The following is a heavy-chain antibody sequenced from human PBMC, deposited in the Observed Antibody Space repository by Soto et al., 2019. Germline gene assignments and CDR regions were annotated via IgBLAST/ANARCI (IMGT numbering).Heavy chain of an antibody. Sequence: PGGSLRLSCAVSGFTFSSYGMHWVRQAPGKGLEWVAVISYDGSNKYYADSVKGRFTISRDNSKNTLYLQMNSLRAEDTAVYYCAKDLVGATYYWGQGTLVPVSS. CDR2: ISYDGSNK. J-gene: IGHJ4*02. CDR3: AKDLVGATYY. V-gene: IGHV3-30*18. CDR1: GFTFSSYG. D-gene: IGHD1-26*01.